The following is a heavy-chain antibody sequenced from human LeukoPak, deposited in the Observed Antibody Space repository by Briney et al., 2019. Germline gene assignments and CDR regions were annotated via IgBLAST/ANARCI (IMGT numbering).Heavy chain of an antibody. CDR3: ARGRTVADY. Sequence: GGSLRLSCAASGFTFTDDYMSWIRQPPGRGLEWVAYISTGGATYYPDSVKGRFTISRDNAKNSLYLQMNDLRADDTAVYLCARGRTVADYWGQGTLVTVSS. CDR1: GFTFTDDY. V-gene: IGHV3-11*01. CDR2: ISTGGAT. D-gene: IGHD1-1*01. J-gene: IGHJ4*02.